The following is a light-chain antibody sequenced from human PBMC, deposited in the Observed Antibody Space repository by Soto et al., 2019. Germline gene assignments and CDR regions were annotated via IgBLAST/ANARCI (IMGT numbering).Light chain of an antibody. CDR1: QSVSSSY. J-gene: IGKJ1*01. CDR2: GAS. V-gene: IGKV3-20*01. CDR3: QQYGSSPPVT. Sequence: EIVLTQSPGTLSLSPGERATLSCRASQSVSSSYLAWYQQKPGQAPRLLIYGASSRATGIPDRFSGSGSGTDFTFTISRLESEDFAVYYCQQYGSSPPVTFGQGT.